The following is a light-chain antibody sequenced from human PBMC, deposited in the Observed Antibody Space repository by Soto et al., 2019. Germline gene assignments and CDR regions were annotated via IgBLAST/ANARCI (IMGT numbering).Light chain of an antibody. Sequence: EIVMSQSPATLSVSPGERATLSCRASQSVRNNLAWYQQRPGQAPRLLMYGASTRPSGIPARFTGGGSGTDFTLTIDRLEPEDFAVYYCQQYGSSPWTFGQGTKVDIK. CDR1: QSVRNN. J-gene: IGKJ1*01. CDR3: QQYGSSPWT. CDR2: GAS. V-gene: IGKV3-20*01.